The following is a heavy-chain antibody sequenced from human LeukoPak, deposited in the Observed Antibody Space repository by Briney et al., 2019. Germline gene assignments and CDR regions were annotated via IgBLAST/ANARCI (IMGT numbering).Heavy chain of an antibody. Sequence: PSETLSLTCTVSGGSISSYYWSWIRQPPGKGLEWIGYIYYSGSTNYNPSLKSRVTISVDTSKNQFSLKLSSVTAADTAVYYCARAAAGSFDYWGQGTLVTVSS. CDR1: GGSISSYY. CDR2: IYYSGST. D-gene: IGHD6-13*01. V-gene: IGHV4-59*12. CDR3: ARAAAGSFDY. J-gene: IGHJ4*02.